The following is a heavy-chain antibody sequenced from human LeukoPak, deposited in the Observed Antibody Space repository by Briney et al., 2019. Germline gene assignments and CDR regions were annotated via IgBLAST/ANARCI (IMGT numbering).Heavy chain of an antibody. CDR1: GFTFSSYA. Sequence: GGSLRLSCAASGFTFSSYAMSWVRQAPGKGLEWVSAISGSGGSTYYADSVKGRFTISRDNPKNTLYLQMNSLRAEDTAVYYCARGLYGSGTYVVDYWGQGTLVTVSS. D-gene: IGHD3-10*01. V-gene: IGHV3-23*01. CDR2: ISGSGGST. CDR3: ARGLYGSGTYVVDY. J-gene: IGHJ4*02.